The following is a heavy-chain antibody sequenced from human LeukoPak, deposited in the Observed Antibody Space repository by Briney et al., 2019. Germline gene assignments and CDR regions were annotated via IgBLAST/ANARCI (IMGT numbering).Heavy chain of an antibody. CDR2: INWNSDRM. D-gene: IGHD3-10*01. Sequence: PGGSLRLSCVGSGFRFDDYAMHWVRQAPGKGLEWVSGINWNSDRMDYAESVKGRFTISRDNAKNSLYLQMNNLRLDDTASYYCAKDNGFGEEAGVRHLDYWGQGTLVTISS. V-gene: IGHV3-9*01. CDR1: GFRFDDYA. CDR3: AKDNGFGEEAGVRHLDY. J-gene: IGHJ4*02.